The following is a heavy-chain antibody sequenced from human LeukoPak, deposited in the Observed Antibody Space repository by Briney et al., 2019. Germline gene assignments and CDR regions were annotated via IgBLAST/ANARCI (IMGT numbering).Heavy chain of an antibody. J-gene: IGHJ6*03. CDR2: ITTSSSYI. CDR1: GFTFSSYS. V-gene: IGHV3-21*04. CDR3: AKGFGEEYFYYYMDV. D-gene: IGHD3-10*01. Sequence: GGSLRLSCAASGFTFSSYSMNWVRQAPGKGLEWVSSITTSSSYIYYADSVKGRFTISRDNAKNSLYLQMNSLRAEDTALYYCAKGFGEEYFYYYMDVWGKGTTVTISS.